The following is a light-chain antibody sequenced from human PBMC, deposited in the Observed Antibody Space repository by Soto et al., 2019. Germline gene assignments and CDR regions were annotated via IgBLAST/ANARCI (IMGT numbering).Light chain of an antibody. CDR1: TSDVGSYNF. CDR2: DVN. J-gene: IGLJ1*01. Sequence: QSVLTQPASVSGSPGQSITISCTGTTSDVGSYNFVSWYQHHPGKAPRLMIYDVNNRPSGVSDRFSGSKSGNTASLTISGLQAEDEADYSCSSYTSINTYVFGTGTQLTVL. CDR3: SSYTSINTYV. V-gene: IGLV2-14*03.